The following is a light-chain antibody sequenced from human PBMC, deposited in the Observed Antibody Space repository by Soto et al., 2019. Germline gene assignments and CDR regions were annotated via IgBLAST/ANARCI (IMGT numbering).Light chain of an antibody. Sequence: QSALTQPASVSGSPGQSITISCTGTSSDVGGYNYVSWYQQHPGKAPKLMIYDVSNRPSGVSNRFSGSKSGNTASLTISGLQAEDEDDYYCCSYTSSSTLVFGGGTQLTVL. CDR3: CSYTSSSTLV. V-gene: IGLV2-14*01. J-gene: IGLJ2*01. CDR2: DVS. CDR1: SSDVGGYNY.